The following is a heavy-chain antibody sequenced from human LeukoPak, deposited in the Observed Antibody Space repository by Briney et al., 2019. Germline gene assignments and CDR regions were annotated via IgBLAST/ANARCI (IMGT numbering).Heavy chain of an antibody. Sequence: SGGSLRLSCAASGFTFTNYWMSWVRQAPGKGLELVANIKQDRSEKYYVDSVKGRFTISRDNAKNSLYLQMNSLRAEDMALYYCAKARGIAVAADGFDYWGQGTLVTVSS. J-gene: IGHJ4*02. D-gene: IGHD6-19*01. CDR3: AKARGIAVAADGFDY. CDR2: IKQDRSEK. V-gene: IGHV3-7*03. CDR1: GFTFTNYW.